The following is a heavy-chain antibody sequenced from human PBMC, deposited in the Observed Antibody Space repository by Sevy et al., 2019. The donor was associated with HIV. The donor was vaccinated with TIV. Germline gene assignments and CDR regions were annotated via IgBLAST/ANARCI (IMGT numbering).Heavy chain of an antibody. D-gene: IGHD5-18*01. V-gene: IGHV3-66*01. CDR1: GFPVSSNY. J-gene: IGHJ4*02. CDR2: IYSDGST. Sequence: GGSLRLSCAASGFPVSSNYMSWVRQAPGKGLEWVSVIYSDGSTYHADSVKGRFAISRDNSKNTLYLQMNSLRVEDTAVYYCARGKSGYGYGLDYGGQGTLVTVSS. CDR3: ARGKSGYGYGLDY.